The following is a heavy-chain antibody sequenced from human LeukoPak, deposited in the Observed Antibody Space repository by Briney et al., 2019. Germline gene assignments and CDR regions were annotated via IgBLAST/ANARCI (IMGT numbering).Heavy chain of an antibody. CDR2: IYYSGST. CDR3: ARQWRAGATYFDY. CDR1: GGSISSSSYY. V-gene: IGHV4-39*01. J-gene: IGHJ4*02. Sequence: SKTLSLTCTVSGGSISSSSYYWGWIRQPPGKGLEWIGSIYYSGSTYYNPSLKSRVTISVDTSKNQFSLKLSSVTAADTAVYYCARQWRAGATYFDYWGQGTLVTVSS. D-gene: IGHD1-26*01.